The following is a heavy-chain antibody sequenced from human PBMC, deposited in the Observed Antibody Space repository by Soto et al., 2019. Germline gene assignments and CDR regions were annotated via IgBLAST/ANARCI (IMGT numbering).Heavy chain of an antibody. D-gene: IGHD5-18*01. CDR3: ARDRGYSYGYFWFDP. CDR1: GGSISSYY. Sequence: QVQLQESGPGLVKPSETLSLTCTVSGGSISSYYWSWFRQPPGKGLEWIGYIYYSGSTNYNHSLKSRVTISVDTSKNRFSLKLSSVTAADTAVYYCARDRGYSYGYFWFDPWGQGTLVTVSS. J-gene: IGHJ5*02. V-gene: IGHV4-59*01. CDR2: IYYSGST.